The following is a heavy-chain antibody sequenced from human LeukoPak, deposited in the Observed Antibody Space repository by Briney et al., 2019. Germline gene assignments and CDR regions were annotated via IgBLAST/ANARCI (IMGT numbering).Heavy chain of an antibody. CDR1: GFTFSSYA. CDR3: AKAALVRGVIIPYYYYSMDV. CDR2: LSGSGTST. D-gene: IGHD3-10*01. V-gene: IGHV3-23*01. Sequence: GGSLRLSCAASGFTFSSYAMSWVRQAPGKGLEWVSALSGSGTSTYHADSVKGRFTISRDNSKDTLYLQMNSLRAEDTAVYYCAKAALVRGVIIPYYYYSMDVWGQGTTVTVSS. J-gene: IGHJ6*02.